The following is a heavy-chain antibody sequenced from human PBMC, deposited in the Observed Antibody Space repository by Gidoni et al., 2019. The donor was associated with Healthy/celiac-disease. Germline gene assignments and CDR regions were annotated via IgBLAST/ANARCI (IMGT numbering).Heavy chain of an antibody. D-gene: IGHD3-9*01. CDR1: GFTFSSYG. V-gene: IGHV3-33*01. CDR2: IWYDGSNK. Sequence: QVQLVESGGGVVQPGRSLRLSCAASGFTFSSYGMHWVRQAPGKGLEWVAVIWYDGSNKYYADSVKGRFTISRDNSKNTLYLQMNSLRAEDTAVYYCARWEYYDILTGYYHYYGMDVWGQGTTVTVSS. CDR3: ARWEYYDILTGYYHYYGMDV. J-gene: IGHJ6*02.